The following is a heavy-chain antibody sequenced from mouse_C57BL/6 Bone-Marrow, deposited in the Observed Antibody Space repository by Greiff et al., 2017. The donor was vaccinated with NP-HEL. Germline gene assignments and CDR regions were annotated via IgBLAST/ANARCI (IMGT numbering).Heavy chain of an antibody. J-gene: IGHJ4*01. CDR1: GYTFTSYW. Sequence: QVQLQQPGAELVKPGASVKMSCKASGYTFTSYWITWVKQRPGQGLEWIGDIYPGSGSTNYNEKFKSKATLTVDTSSSTAYMQLSSLTSEVSAVYYCARSGVYYGYDGGLYYAMDYWGQGTSVTVSS. V-gene: IGHV1-55*01. CDR3: ARSGVYYGYDGGLYYAMDY. D-gene: IGHD2-2*01. CDR2: IYPGSGST.